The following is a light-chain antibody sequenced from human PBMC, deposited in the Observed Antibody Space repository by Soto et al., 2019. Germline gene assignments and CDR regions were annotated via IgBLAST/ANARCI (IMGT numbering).Light chain of an antibody. J-gene: IGKJ3*01. CDR1: QDISNY. Sequence: DIQMTQSPSSLSASVGARVIISCQASQDISNYLNWYQQKPGKAPKLLISDASKLEAGVPSRFNGRGSGTEFTVTISSLQPEDIATYYCQQYDRLPLSFGPGNKVDI. CDR2: DAS. V-gene: IGKV1-33*01. CDR3: QQYDRLPLS.